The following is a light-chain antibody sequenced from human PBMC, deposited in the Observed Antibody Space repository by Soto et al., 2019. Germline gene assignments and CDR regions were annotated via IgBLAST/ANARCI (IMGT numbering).Light chain of an antibody. Sequence: LAQPASVSGSPGQSITISCTGTSTDVGRYNYVSWYQQHPGKAPKLMVYDVSNRPSWVSNRFSGSKSGITASLTISGLQAEDEADYYCTSYTSDSTYVFGTGTKVTVL. CDR2: DVS. J-gene: IGLJ1*01. CDR3: TSYTSDSTYV. V-gene: IGLV2-14*01. CDR1: STDVGRYNY.